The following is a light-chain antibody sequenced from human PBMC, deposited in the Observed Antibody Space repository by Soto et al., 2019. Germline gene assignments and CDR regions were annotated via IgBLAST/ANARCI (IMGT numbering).Light chain of an antibody. J-gene: IGKJ1*01. CDR1: QSMSSY. Sequence: LSPSALSASIGVTVTITCRASQSMSSYLNWYQQKPGKAPKLLIYDASSLESGVPSRFSGSGSGTEFPLTISSLQPDDFATYYCQQYNSYSAFGQGTKVDIK. CDR2: DAS. CDR3: QQYNSYSA. V-gene: IGKV1-5*01.